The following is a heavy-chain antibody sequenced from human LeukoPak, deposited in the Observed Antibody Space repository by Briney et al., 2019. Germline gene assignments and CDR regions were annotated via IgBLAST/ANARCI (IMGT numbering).Heavy chain of an antibody. V-gene: IGHV1-2*02. D-gene: IGHD6-19*01. Sequence: ASVKVSCKASGYTFTGYYVHWVRQAPGQGLEWMGWINPNSGGTNYAQKFQGRVTTTRDTSISTAYMELSRLRSDDTAVYYCAREAGTTAFDIWGQGTMVTVSS. CDR1: GYTFTGYY. J-gene: IGHJ3*02. CDR3: AREAGTTAFDI. CDR2: INPNSGGT.